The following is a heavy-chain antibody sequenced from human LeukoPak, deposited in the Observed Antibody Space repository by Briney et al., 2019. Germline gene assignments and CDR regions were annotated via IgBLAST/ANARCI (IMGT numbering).Heavy chain of an antibody. Sequence: PGRSLRLSCAASGFTFSSYGMHWARQAPGKGLEWVAVIWNDGSDKYYADSVKGRFTISRDNSKNTLYLQMNSLRVEDTAVYYCAKPTRGSGSFLIDFWGQGTLVTVSS. J-gene: IGHJ4*02. CDR2: IWNDGSDK. V-gene: IGHV3-33*06. CDR3: AKPTRGSGSFLIDF. D-gene: IGHD1-26*01. CDR1: GFTFSSYG.